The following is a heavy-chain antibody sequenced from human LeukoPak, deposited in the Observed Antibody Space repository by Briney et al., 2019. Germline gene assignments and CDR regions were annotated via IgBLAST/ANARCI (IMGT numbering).Heavy chain of an antibody. Sequence: PETLSLTCTVSGGSISSSSYYWGWIRQPPGKGLEWIGSIYYSGSTYYNPSLKSRVTISVDTSKNQFSLKLSSVTAADTAVYYCARVPSLVVVAADNWFDPWGQGTLVTVSS. CDR1: GGSISSSSYY. V-gene: IGHV4-39*07. J-gene: IGHJ5*02. CDR3: ARVPSLVVVAADNWFDP. CDR2: IYYSGST. D-gene: IGHD2-15*01.